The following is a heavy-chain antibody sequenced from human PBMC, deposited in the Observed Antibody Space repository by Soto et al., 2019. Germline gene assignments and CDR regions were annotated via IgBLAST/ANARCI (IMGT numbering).Heavy chain of an antibody. CDR1: GFTFSSYW. Sequence: PGGSLRLSCVASGFTFSSYWMSWVRQAPGKGLEWVANIKQDGSEKYYVDSVKGRFTISRDNAKNSVYLQMNSLRAEDTAVYYCASTNWNDAYWGQGTLVTVSS. D-gene: IGHD1-20*01. J-gene: IGHJ4*02. CDR2: IKQDGSEK. CDR3: ASTNWNDAY. V-gene: IGHV3-7*02.